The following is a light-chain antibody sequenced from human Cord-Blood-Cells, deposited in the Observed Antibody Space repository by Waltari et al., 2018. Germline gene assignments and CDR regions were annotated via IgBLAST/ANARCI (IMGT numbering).Light chain of an antibody. J-gene: IGLJ3*02. CDR3: SSYAGSNNWV. CDR1: TSDVGVYNY. V-gene: IGLV2-8*01. CDR2: EVI. Sequence: QSALTQPPSASGPLGRSVTIPGPGTTSDVGVYNYVSCYQQHPGKAPKLMIYEVIKRPSGVPDRFSGSKSGNTASLTVSGLQAEDEADYYCSSYAGSNNWVFGGGTKLTVL.